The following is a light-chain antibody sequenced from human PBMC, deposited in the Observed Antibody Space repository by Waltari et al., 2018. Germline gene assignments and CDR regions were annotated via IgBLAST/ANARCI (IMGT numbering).Light chain of an antibody. CDR2: KVS. V-gene: IGKV2-30*01. Sequence: DVVMTQSPLSLPVTLGPPASISCRSSQSLVYSDGNTYLSWFQQRPGHSPRRLIYKVSNRDSGVPDRFSGSGSGTDFTLRITRVEAEDVGFYYCMQGTHWPLYTFGQGTKLEIK. CDR1: QSLVYSDGNTY. J-gene: IGKJ2*01. CDR3: MQGTHWPLYT.